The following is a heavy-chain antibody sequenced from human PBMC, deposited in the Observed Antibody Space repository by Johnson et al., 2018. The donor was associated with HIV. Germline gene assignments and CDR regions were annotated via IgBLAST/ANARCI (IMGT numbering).Heavy chain of an antibody. V-gene: IGHV3-9*01. D-gene: IGHD5-18*01. CDR1: GFTFDDYG. CDR3: AKDMGGYNYGYKGAFDS. CDR2: ISWNSGSL. Sequence: VQLVESGGGVVRPGGSLRLSCATSGFTFDDYGMSWVRQAPGKGLEWVSGISWNSGSLGYADSVKGRFTISRDNAKNSLYLQMNTLRVEDTALYYCAKDMGGYNYGYKGAFDSWGQGTMVMVSS. J-gene: IGHJ3*02.